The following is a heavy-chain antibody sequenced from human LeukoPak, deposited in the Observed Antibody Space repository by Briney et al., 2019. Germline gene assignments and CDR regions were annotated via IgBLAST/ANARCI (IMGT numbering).Heavy chain of an antibody. D-gene: IGHD6-19*01. Sequence: SETLSLTCAVYGGSFSTYYCSWIRQLPGKGLEWIGEINHSGSTNYNPSLKSRVTISVDTSKNQFSLKLSSVTAADTAVYYCATTAKAVAGTGRIDYWGQGTLVTVSS. CDR1: GGSFSTYY. V-gene: IGHV4-34*01. J-gene: IGHJ4*02. CDR3: ATTAKAVAGTGRIDY. CDR2: INHSGST.